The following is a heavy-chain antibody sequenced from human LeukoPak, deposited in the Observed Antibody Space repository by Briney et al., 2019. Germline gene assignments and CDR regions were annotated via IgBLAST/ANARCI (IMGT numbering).Heavy chain of an antibody. J-gene: IGHJ6*04. D-gene: IGHD3-10*01. CDR3: ARVAISRSELPTQYYYYYGMDV. Sequence: GASVKVSCKASGGTFSSYVISWVRQAPGQGLEWRGGIIPIFGTANYAQKFQGRVTITADKSTSTAYMQLSSLRSEVTAVYYCARVAISRSELPTQYYYYYGMDVWGKGTTVTVSS. V-gene: IGHV1-69*06. CDR1: GGTFSSYV. CDR2: IIPIFGTA.